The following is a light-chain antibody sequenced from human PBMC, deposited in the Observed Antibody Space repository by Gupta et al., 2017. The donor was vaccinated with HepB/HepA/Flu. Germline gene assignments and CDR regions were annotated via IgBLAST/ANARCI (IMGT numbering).Light chain of an antibody. Sequence: QSALTQPASVSGSPGHSITISCTGASSDVGANNYVSWYQQHPGKSPKLLIYDVNNRPSGVPNRFSGSKSGNTASLTIAGLQAEDEDDYYCSSYTSSSTVVFGGGTKLTVL. CDR1: SSDVGANNY. J-gene: IGLJ3*02. CDR2: DVN. CDR3: SSYTSSSTVV. V-gene: IGLV2-14*01.